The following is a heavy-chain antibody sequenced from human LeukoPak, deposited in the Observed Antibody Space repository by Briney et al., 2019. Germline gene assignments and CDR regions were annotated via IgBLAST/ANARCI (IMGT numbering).Heavy chain of an antibody. Sequence: GGSLRLSCAASGFTFGTYEMNWVRQAPGKGLEWVSYISGSTIYYADSVKGRFTISRDNAKNSLYLQMNSLRAEDTAVYYCARVHYFYGGDSEVYFDYWGQGTLVTVSS. V-gene: IGHV3-48*03. J-gene: IGHJ4*02. CDR1: GFTFGTYE. D-gene: IGHD4-23*01. CDR3: ARVHYFYGGDSEVYFDY. CDR2: ISGSTI.